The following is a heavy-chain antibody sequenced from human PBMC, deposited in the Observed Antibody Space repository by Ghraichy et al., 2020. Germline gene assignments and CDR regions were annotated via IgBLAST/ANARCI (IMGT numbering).Heavy chain of an antibody. V-gene: IGHV3-72*01. D-gene: IGHD1-26*01. CDR1: GFTFGDHY. CDR2: IKNRVGSYAT. CDR3: ATWIAGAPRY. J-gene: IGHJ4*02. Sequence: GGSLRLSCAASGFTFGDHYMDWVRQAPGKGLEWVGRIKNRVGSYATEYAAALTGRFSISGDESRRSVYLQMSSLRFEDTAVYFCATWIAGAPRYWGQGTLVTVSS.